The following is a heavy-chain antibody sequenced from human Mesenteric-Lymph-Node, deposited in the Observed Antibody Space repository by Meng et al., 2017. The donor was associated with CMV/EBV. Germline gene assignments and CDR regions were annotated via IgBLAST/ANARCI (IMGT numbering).Heavy chain of an antibody. V-gene: IGHV3-30*02. J-gene: IGHJ4*02. CDR1: EFPFSTYW. Sequence: GESLKISCVASEFPFSTYWMSWVRQAPGKGLEWVTYIRFDGGDKYYADSVKGRFTISRDNSKNTLYLQMNSLRPEDTALYYCAKSFPVRGVFIDYWGQGTLVTVSS. CDR3: AKSFPVRGVFIDY. CDR2: IRFDGGDK. D-gene: IGHD3-10*01.